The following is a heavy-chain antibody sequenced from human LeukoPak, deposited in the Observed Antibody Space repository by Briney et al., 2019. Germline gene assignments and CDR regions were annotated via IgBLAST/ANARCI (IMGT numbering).Heavy chain of an antibody. CDR2: MNHSGST. V-gene: IGHV4-34*01. CDR3: ARRLGRKFGERFYYYHYMDV. Sequence: PSETLSLTCAVYGGSFNGYYWSWIRQPPGKGLEWIGEMNHSGSTNYNPSLESRVTISVDTSKNQFSLKLSSVTAADTAVYYCARRLGRKFGERFYYYHYMDVWGKGTTVTISS. J-gene: IGHJ6*03. D-gene: IGHD3-10*01. CDR1: GGSFNGYY.